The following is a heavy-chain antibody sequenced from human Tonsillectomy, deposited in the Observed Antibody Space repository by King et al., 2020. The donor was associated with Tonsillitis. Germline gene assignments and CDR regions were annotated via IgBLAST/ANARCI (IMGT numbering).Heavy chain of an antibody. Sequence: VQLVESGGGVVQPGRSLRLSCAASGFTFSSYAMHWVRQATGKGLEWVAVISYDGSNKYYADSVKGRFTISRDNSKNTLYLQMNSLRPEDTAVYYCARDQGGYCTHGVCSPFDYWGQGTLVTVSS. D-gene: IGHD2-8*01. V-gene: IGHV3-30*04. CDR3: ARDQGGYCTHGVCSPFDY. CDR1: GFTFSSYA. J-gene: IGHJ4*02. CDR2: ISYDGSNK.